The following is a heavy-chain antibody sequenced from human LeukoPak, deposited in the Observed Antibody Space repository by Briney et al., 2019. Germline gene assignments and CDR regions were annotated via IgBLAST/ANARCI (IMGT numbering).Heavy chain of an antibody. CDR2: ISSDGSDG. Sequence: GGSLRLSCAASGFTFNTYPMHWVRQAPGRGLEWVSAISSDGSDGYYADSVKGRFTISRDNSRDTMYLPMEGLRPGDTAVYSCARESGDSGNFQHNGNDPLRFWGQGTMVTVSS. J-gene: IGHJ3*01. CDR1: GFTFNTYP. CDR3: ARESGDSGNFQHNGNDPLRF. D-gene: IGHD5-12*01. V-gene: IGHV3-30*04.